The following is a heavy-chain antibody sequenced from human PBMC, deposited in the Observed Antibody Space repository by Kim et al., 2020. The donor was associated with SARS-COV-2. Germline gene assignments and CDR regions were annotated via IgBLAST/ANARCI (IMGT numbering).Heavy chain of an antibody. D-gene: IGHD6-13*01. CDR1: GFTFSSYE. CDR3: ARVMGSSSWYDLDLDY. V-gene: IGHV3-48*03. Sequence: GGSLRLSCAASGFTFSSYEMNWVRQAPGKGLEWVSYISSSGSTIYYADSVKGRFTISRDNAKNSLYLQMNSLRAEDTAVYYCARVMGSSSWYDLDLDYWGQGTLVTVSS. J-gene: IGHJ4*02. CDR2: ISSSGSTI.